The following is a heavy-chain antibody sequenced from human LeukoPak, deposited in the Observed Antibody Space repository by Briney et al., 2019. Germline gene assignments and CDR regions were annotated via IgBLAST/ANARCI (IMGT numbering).Heavy chain of an antibody. Sequence: ASVKVSCKASGYTFTSYGISWVRQAPGQGLEWMGWISAYNGNTNYAQKFQGRVTMTTDTSTSTANMELRSLRSDDTAVYYCARDESYDLKKENWLDPWGQGTLVTVSS. CDR2: ISAYNGNT. J-gene: IGHJ5*02. V-gene: IGHV1-18*01. CDR3: ARDESYDLKKENWLDP. D-gene: IGHD3-3*01. CDR1: GYTFTSYG.